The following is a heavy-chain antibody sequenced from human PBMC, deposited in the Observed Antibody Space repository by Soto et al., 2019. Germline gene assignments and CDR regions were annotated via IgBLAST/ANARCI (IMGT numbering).Heavy chain of an antibody. J-gene: IGHJ4*02. Sequence: GASVKVSCKVSGYTLTELSMHWVRQAPGKGLEWMGGFDPEDGETIYAQKFQGRVTMTEDTSTDTAYMELSSLRSEDTAVYYCATDLAATVVTQVDYWGQGTLVTVSS. CDR2: FDPEDGET. V-gene: IGHV1-24*01. CDR1: GYTLTELS. CDR3: ATDLAATVVTQVDY. D-gene: IGHD6-25*01.